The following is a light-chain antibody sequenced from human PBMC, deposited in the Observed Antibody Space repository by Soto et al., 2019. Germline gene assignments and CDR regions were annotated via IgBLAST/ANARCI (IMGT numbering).Light chain of an antibody. Sequence: DIPMTQSPSTLSASVGDRVTITCRASQSISSWLAWYQQKPGKAPKLLIYKASSLESGVPSGFSGSGSGTEFTLTISSLQPDDFATYYCQQYNSYSWTFGQGTKVEIK. CDR1: QSISSW. V-gene: IGKV1-5*03. J-gene: IGKJ1*01. CDR3: QQYNSYSWT. CDR2: KAS.